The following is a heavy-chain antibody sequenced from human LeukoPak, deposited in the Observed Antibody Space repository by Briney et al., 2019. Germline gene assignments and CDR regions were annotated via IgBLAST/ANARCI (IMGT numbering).Heavy chain of an antibody. D-gene: IGHD3-22*01. CDR3: ARGVLGRYYDSSGYYYFDY. CDR2: INYSGST. CDR1: GGSFSGYY. Sequence: SETLSLTCAVYGGSFSGYYWSWIRQPPGKGLEWIGEINYSGSTNYNPSLKSRVTISVDTSKNQFSLKLSSVTAADTAVYYCARGVLGRYYDSSGYYYFDYWGQGTLVTVSS. V-gene: IGHV4-34*01. J-gene: IGHJ4*02.